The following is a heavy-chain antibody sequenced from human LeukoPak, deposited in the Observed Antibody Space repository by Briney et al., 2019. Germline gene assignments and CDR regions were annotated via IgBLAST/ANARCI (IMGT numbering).Heavy chain of an antibody. D-gene: IGHD1-26*01. V-gene: IGHV5-51*01. CDR2: IYPGDSDT. CDR1: GYSFTSYW. J-gene: IGHJ4*02. CDR3: ARTYSGSYSHFDY. Sequence: GESLKISWKGSGYSFTSYWNGWVRQIPGKGLEWMGIIYPGDSDTRYSPSFQGQVTISADKSISTAYLQWSSLKASDTAMYYCARTYSGSYSHFDYWGQGTLVTVSS.